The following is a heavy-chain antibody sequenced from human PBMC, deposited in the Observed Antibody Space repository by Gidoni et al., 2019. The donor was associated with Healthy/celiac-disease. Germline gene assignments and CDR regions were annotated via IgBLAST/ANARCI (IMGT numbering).Heavy chain of an antibody. CDR2: INHSGSP. CDR3: ASTKSLPTVTTIDY. CDR1: GRSFSGYY. Sequence: QVQLQQCGAELLTPSETLSRTFAAAGRSFSGYYWSWMRQPPWKGLEWLGEINHSGSPNYNPSLKSRVPISVDTSKNQFSLKLSSVTAADTAVYYCASTKSLPTVTTIDYWGQGTLVTVSS. V-gene: IGHV4-34*01. J-gene: IGHJ4*02. D-gene: IGHD4-4*01.